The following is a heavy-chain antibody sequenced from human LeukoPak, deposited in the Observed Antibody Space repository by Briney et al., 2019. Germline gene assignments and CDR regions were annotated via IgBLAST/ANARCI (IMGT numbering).Heavy chain of an antibody. CDR1: GYTFTGYY. V-gene: IGHV1-2*02. CDR2: INPNSGGT. Sequence: ASVKVSCKASGYTFTGYYMHWVRQAPGQGLEWMGWINPNSGGTSYAQKFQGRVTMTRNTSISTAYMELSSLRSEDTAVYYCARRGQTRADYWGQGTLVTVSS. J-gene: IGHJ4*02. CDR3: ARRGQTRADY.